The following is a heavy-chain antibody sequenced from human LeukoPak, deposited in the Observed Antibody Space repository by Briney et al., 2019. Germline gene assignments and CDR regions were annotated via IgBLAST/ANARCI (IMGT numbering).Heavy chain of an antibody. D-gene: IGHD2-2*01. CDR2: IGTAGDT. J-gene: IGHJ6*02. Sequence: GGSLRLSCAASGFTFSSYDMHWVRQATGKGLEWVSAIGTAGDTYYPGSVKGRFTISRENAKNSLYLQMNSLRAGDTAVYYCARGGGYCSSTSCLYPPGHSSEYYYYYGMDVWGQGTTVTVSS. V-gene: IGHV3-13*01. CDR3: ARGGGYCSSTSCLYPPGHSSEYYYYYGMDV. CDR1: GFTFSSYD.